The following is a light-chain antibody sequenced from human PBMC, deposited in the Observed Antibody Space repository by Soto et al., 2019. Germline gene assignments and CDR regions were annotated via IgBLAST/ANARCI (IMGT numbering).Light chain of an antibody. Sequence: EIVMTQSPDTLSVSPGERATLSCRASQSVSSNLAWYQQKPGQAPRLLIYGESTRATGIPARFSGSGSGTEFTLTISSLQSEDYAVYYCQQYNNRPPWKFGQGTKVEIK. CDR1: QSVSSN. V-gene: IGKV3-15*01. CDR3: QQYNNRPPWK. CDR2: GES. J-gene: IGKJ1*01.